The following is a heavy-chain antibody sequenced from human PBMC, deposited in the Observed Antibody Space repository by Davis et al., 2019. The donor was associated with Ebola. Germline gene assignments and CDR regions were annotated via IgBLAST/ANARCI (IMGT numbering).Heavy chain of an antibody. CDR1: GFTFSSYS. D-gene: IGHD5-12*01. V-gene: IGHV3-48*02. CDR2: ISSSSSTI. J-gene: IGHJ4*02. CDR3: ARGRWLRSPFFDY. Sequence: GGSLRLSCAASGFTFSSYSMNWVRQAPGKGLGWVSYISSSSSTIYYADSVKGRFTISRDNAKNSLYLQMNSLRDEDTAVYYCARGRWLRSPFFDYWGQGTLVTVSS.